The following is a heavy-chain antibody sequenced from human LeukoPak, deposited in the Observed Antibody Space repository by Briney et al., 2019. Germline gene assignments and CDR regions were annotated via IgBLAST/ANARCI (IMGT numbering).Heavy chain of an antibody. CDR1: GFTFSSYG. V-gene: IGHV3-21*01. CDR3: ARDPNYYGSGSYPYGMDV. CDR2: ISSSSSYI. J-gene: IGHJ6*02. D-gene: IGHD3-10*01. Sequence: PGGSLRLSCAASGFTFSSYGMNWVRQAPGKGLEWVSSISSSSSYIYYADSVKGRFTISRDNAKNSLYLQMNSLRAEDTAVYYCARDPNYYGSGSYPYGMDVWGQGTTVTVSS.